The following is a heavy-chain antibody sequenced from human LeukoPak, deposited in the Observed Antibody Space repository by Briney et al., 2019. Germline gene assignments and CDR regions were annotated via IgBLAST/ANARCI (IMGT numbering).Heavy chain of an antibody. V-gene: IGHV3-33*01. CDR2: IWYDGSNK. CDR1: GFIFSTYG. J-gene: IGHJ4*02. CDR3: VREKSGYTNGWYLFDY. D-gene: IGHD6-19*01. Sequence: GGSLRLSCEASGFIFSTYGMHWVRQAPGKGLEWVEVIWYDGSNKYYADSVKGRFTISRDNSKNTLYLQMSSLRAEDTAVYYCVREKSGYTNGWYLFDYWGQGTLVTVSS.